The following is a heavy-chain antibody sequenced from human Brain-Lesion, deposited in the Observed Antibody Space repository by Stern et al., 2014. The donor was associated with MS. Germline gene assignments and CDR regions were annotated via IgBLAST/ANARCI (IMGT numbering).Heavy chain of an antibody. V-gene: IGHV4-30-4*01. J-gene: IGHJ6*02. CDR1: GGSLSSGVFY. CDR3: AREDHAFWNNCRKSGYYYYGMDV. CDR2: IYYSGST. Sequence: QVQLQESGPGLVKPSQTLSLTCTVSGGSLSSGVFYWSWIRQTPGTGLEYIGYIYYSGSTYYHPSLASRVIISVDTSTNPFSLKLTSVTATDTVVVYSAREDHAFWNNCRKSGYYYYGMDVWGQGTTVIVSS. D-gene: IGHD1-1*01.